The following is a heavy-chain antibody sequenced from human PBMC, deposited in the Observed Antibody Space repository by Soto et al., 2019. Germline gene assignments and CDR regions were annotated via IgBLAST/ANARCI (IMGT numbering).Heavy chain of an antibody. D-gene: IGHD2-15*01. V-gene: IGHV1-18*01. J-gene: IGHJ4*02. CDR2: ISTYNSDT. CDR1: GYTLTSYG. Sequence: QVQLVQSGAEVKEPGASVMVSCKASGYTLTSYGISWVRQAPGQGLEWMGWISTYNSDTKYAHKFQDRVTMTTDTSTSTAYMELRSLRSDDTAVYYCAREYCSGGSCYGGDYWGQGTLVTVSS. CDR3: AREYCSGGSCYGGDY.